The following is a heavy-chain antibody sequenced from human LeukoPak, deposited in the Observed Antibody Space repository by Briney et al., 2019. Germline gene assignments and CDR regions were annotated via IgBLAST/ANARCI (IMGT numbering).Heavy chain of an antibody. Sequence: ASVKVSCKASGYTFTGYYMHWVRQAPGQGLEWMGWINPNSGGTNYAQKFQGRVTMTRDTSIGTAYMELSRLRSDDTAVYYCARDTAAADPYYFDYWGQGTLVTVSS. CDR1: GYTFTGYY. J-gene: IGHJ4*02. CDR2: INPNSGGT. CDR3: ARDTAAADPYYFDY. V-gene: IGHV1-2*02. D-gene: IGHD6-13*01.